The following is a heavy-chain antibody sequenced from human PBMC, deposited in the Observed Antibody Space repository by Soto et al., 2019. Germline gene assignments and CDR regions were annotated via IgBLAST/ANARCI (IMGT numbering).Heavy chain of an antibody. V-gene: IGHV1-3*01. CDR1: GYTFTSYA. J-gene: IGHJ4*02. D-gene: IGHD3-3*01. CDR2: INAGNGNT. Sequence: GASVKVSCKASGYTFTSYAMHWVRQAPGQRLEWMGWINAGNGNTKYSQKFQGRVTITRDTSASTAYMELSSLRSEDTAVYYCAAQNYDFWSGYYRPIDYWGQGTLVTVSS. CDR3: AAQNYDFWSGYYRPIDY.